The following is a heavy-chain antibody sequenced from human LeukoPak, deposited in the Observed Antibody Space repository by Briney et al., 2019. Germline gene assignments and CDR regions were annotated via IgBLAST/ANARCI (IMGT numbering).Heavy chain of an antibody. CDR2: INHSGST. V-gene: IGHV4-34*01. CDR1: GGSFSGYY. D-gene: IGHD2-2*01. CDR3: ASLWPYQLSAFDI. Sequence: SETLSLTCAVYGGSFSGYYWSWIRQPPGKGLVWIGEINHSGSTNYNPSLKSRVTISVDTSKNQFSLKLSSVTAADTAVYYCASLWPYQLSAFDIWGQGTMVTVSS. J-gene: IGHJ3*02.